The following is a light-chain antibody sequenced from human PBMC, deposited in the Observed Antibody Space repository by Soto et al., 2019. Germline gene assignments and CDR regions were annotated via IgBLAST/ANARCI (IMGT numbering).Light chain of an antibody. CDR3: SSNAGSNNLV. CDR2: EVS. J-gene: IGLJ2*01. Sequence: QSVLTQPPSASGTPXXXXXXXXTGTSXDVGYYNYVSWYQQHPGKAPKLVIYEVSRRPSGVPDRFSGSKSGNTASLTVSGLQAEDEADYYCSSNAGSNNLVFGGGTKVTVL. V-gene: IGLV2-8*01. CDR1: SXDVGYYNY.